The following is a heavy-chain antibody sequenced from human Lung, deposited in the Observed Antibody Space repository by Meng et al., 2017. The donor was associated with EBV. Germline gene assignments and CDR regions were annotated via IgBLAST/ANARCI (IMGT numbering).Heavy chain of an antibody. CDR1: GYTFTAYF. CDR3: ARDYSSGPLFGFDN. CDR2: INPNSGDT. J-gene: IGHJ4*02. Sequence: QVQLVQSGAAVKKPGASVKVSCKASGYTFTAYFMHWVRQAPGQGLEWLGRINPNSGDTNSAQKFQGRVTMTRDTSSSTLYMELSRLTSDDTALYYCARDYSSGPLFGFDNWGQGTLVTVSS. V-gene: IGHV1-2*06. D-gene: IGHD6-19*01.